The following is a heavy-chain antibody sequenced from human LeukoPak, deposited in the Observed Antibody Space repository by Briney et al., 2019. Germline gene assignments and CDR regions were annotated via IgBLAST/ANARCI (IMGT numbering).Heavy chain of an antibody. D-gene: IGHD3-3*01. V-gene: IGHV4-34*01. CDR3: ARGLDLASPGVYYFDY. CDR2: INHSGST. Sequence: SETLSLTRAVYGGSFSGYYWSWIRQPPGKGLEWIGEINHSGSTNYNPSLKSRVTISVDTSKNQFSLKLSSVTAADTAVYYCARGLDLASPGVYYFDYWGQGTLVTVSS. CDR1: GGSFSGYY. J-gene: IGHJ4*02.